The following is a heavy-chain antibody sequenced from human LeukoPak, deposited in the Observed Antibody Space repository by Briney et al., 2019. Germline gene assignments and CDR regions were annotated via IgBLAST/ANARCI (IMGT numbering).Heavy chain of an antibody. J-gene: IGHJ4*02. V-gene: IGHV1-58*02. CDR2: IVVGSGNT. Sequence: ASVKVSCKASGFTFTSSAMQWVRQARGQRLEWIGWIVVGSGNTNYAQKFQERVTITRDMSTSTAYMELSSLRSEDTAVYYCVALSFPGGVYSSGYYDYWGQGTLVTVSS. D-gene: IGHD3-22*01. CDR3: VALSFPGGVYSSGYYDY. CDR1: GFTFTSSA.